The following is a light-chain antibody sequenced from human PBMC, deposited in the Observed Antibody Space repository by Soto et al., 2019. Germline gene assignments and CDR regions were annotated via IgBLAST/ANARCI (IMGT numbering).Light chain of an antibody. Sequence: EIVLTQSPGTLSLSPGERATLSCRASQNVNSNHIAWYQQKPGQAPRLLIYGPSSRATGIPERFSGRGSGTDFTLTISRLXXXXFAVYFCHQFGSXPQTFGHGTKVXIK. CDR2: GPS. CDR1: QNVNSNH. V-gene: IGKV3-20*01. CDR3: HQFGSXPQT. J-gene: IGKJ1*01.